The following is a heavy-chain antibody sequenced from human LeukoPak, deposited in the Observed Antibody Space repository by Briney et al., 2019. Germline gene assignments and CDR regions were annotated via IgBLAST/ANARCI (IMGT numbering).Heavy chain of an antibody. V-gene: IGHV5-51*01. CDR1: GYSFTSYW. CDR2: IYPGDSDT. J-gene: IGHJ6*02. D-gene: IGHD3-22*01. CDR3: ARALDYYDSSGLGGAMPYYYYGMDV. Sequence: GESLKISCKGSGYSFTSYWIGWVRQMPGKGLEWMGIIYPGDSDTRYSPSFQGQVTISADKSISTAYLQWSSLKASDTAMYYCARALDYYDSSGLGGAMPYYYYGMDVWGQGTTVTVSS.